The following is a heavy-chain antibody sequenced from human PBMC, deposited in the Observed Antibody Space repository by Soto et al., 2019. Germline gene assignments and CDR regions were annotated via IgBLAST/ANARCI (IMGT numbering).Heavy chain of an antibody. J-gene: IGHJ5*02. CDR2: IYYSGST. D-gene: IGHD6-19*01. Sequence: SETLSLTCTVSGGSISSYYWSWIRQPPGKGLEWIGYIYYSGSTNYNPSLKSRVTISVDTSKNQFSLKLSSVTAADTAVYYCARGTSSGWPWGASWFDPWGQGTLVTVSS. CDR1: GGSISSYY. CDR3: ARGTSSGWPWGASWFDP. V-gene: IGHV4-59*01.